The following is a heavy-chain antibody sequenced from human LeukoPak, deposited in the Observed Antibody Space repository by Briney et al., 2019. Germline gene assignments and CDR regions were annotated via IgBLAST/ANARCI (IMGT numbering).Heavy chain of an antibody. D-gene: IGHD1-1*01. V-gene: IGHV3-23*01. CDR1: GFTFDDYA. CDR3: GKDWKLDY. J-gene: IGHJ4*02. Sequence: GGSLRLSCAASGFTFDDYAMHWVRQAPGKGLEWVSAISENGGDTKYADSVKGRFTISRDNSKSTLYLQMNSLRVEDTAIYYCGKDWKLDYWGRGTLVTVSS. CDR2: ISENGGDT.